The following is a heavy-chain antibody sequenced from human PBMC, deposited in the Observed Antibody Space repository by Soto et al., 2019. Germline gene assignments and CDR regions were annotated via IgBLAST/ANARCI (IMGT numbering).Heavy chain of an antibody. CDR3: ARETPSFDS. D-gene: IGHD2-15*01. V-gene: IGHV3-48*02. J-gene: IGHJ4*02. CDR2: IRTISSAI. CDR1: GFTFSDYP. Sequence: GGTLRLSCAASGFTFSDYPMNWVRQAPGKGLEWVSSIRTISSAIYFADSVRGRFTISRDNARNSLYLQMTSLRDEDTAVYYCARETPSFDSWGQGTLVTVSS.